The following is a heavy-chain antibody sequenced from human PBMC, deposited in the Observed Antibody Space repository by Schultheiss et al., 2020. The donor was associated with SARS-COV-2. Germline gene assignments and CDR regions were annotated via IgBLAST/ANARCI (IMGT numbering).Heavy chain of an antibody. J-gene: IGHJ4*02. CDR1: GGSISSYY. CDR3: AREGPGWRASRGDY. CDR2: IYTSGST. Sequence: SETLSLTCTVSGGSISSYYWSWIRQPAGKGLEWIGRIYTSGSTNYNPSLKSRVTISVDTSKNQFSLKLSSVTAADTAVYYCAREGPGWRASRGDYWGQGTLVTVSS. V-gene: IGHV4-4*07. D-gene: IGHD2-15*01.